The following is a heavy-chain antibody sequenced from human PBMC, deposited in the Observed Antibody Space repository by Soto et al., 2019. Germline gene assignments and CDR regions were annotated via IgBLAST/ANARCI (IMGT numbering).Heavy chain of an antibody. J-gene: IGHJ6*04. CDR2: IYSGGST. Sequence: GGSLRLSCAASGFTVSSNYMSWVRQAPGKGLEWVSVIYSGGSTYYADSVKGRFTISRDNSKNTLYLQMNSLRAEDTAVYYCAREGLRFLEWLPPSYYGMDVWGKGTTVTVSS. D-gene: IGHD3-3*01. CDR1: GFTVSSNY. V-gene: IGHV3-53*01. CDR3: AREGLRFLEWLPPSYYGMDV.